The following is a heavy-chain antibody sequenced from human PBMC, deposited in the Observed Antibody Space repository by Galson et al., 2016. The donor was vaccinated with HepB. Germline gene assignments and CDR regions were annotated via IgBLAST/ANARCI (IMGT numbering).Heavy chain of an antibody. Sequence: SLRLSCAASGFTFNVYGLHWVRQAPGKGLEWVASISHDGSNSYTVDSVKGRFTSSRDNFKSTLYLEMNSLRGEDTAIYYCAKGDYDVLRYSDHWGQGTLVTVSS. J-gene: IGHJ4*02. CDR3: AKGDYDVLRYSDH. CDR2: ISHDGSNS. CDR1: GFTFNVYG. D-gene: IGHD3-9*01. V-gene: IGHV3-30*18.